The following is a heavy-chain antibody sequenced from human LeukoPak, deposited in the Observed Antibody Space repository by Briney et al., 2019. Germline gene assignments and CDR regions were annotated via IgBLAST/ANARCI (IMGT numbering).Heavy chain of an antibody. V-gene: IGHV1-24*01. CDR1: GYTLTELS. D-gene: IGHD3-3*01. Sequence: ASVKVSCNASGYTLTELSMHWVRQAPGKGLEWMGGFDPEDGETIYAQKFQGRVTMTEDTSTDTAYMELSSLRSEDTAVYYCATDRTESTIFGVVNWFDPWGQGTLVTVSS. CDR2: FDPEDGET. CDR3: ATDRTESTIFGVVNWFDP. J-gene: IGHJ5*02.